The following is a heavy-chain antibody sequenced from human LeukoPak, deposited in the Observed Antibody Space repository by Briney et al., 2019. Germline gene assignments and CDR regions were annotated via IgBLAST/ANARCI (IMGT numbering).Heavy chain of an antibody. CDR1: GFTFSSYE. CDR3: ARNNNFYGDPGWFDP. V-gene: IGHV3-48*03. Sequence: GGSLRLSCAASGFTFSSYEMNWVRQAPGTGLEWVAYISSSGSTIYYADSVKGRFTISRDNAKNSLYLQMNSLRAEDTAVYYCARNNNFYGDPGWFDPWGQGTLVTVSS. D-gene: IGHD3-10*01. CDR2: ISSSGSTI. J-gene: IGHJ5*02.